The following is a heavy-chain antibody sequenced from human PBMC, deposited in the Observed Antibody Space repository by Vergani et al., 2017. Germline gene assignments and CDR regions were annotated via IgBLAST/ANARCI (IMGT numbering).Heavy chain of an antibody. V-gene: IGHV5-10-1*03. CDR3: TRRLKSAFDI. CDR1: EYSFTNYW. CDR2: IDPRDSYT. D-gene: IGHD3-16*01. Sequence: EVQLVQSGAEVKKPGESLRISCKGSEYSFTNYWINWVRQMPGKGLEWMGRIDPRDSYTNYSPSFQGHVTISTDKSISTAYLQWSGLKASDTAMYYCTRRLKSAFDIWGQGTMVTVSS. J-gene: IGHJ3*02.